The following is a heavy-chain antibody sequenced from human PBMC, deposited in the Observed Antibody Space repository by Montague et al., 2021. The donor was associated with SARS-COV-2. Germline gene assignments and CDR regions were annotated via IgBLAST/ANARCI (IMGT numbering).Heavy chain of an antibody. CDR2: ICYRCTT. CDR3: ARALQYNWFDP. Sequence: SETLSLTCTVSGGSIDSYYWSWLRQPPPKGLERIGFICYRCTTNNNSSLESRVTMSVYTSTNQFSLYLSFVSAAATAMYYCARALQYNWFDPWDQGTLVTVSS. D-gene: IGHD2-21*02. CDR1: GGSIDSYY. J-gene: IGHJ5*02. V-gene: IGHV4-59*01.